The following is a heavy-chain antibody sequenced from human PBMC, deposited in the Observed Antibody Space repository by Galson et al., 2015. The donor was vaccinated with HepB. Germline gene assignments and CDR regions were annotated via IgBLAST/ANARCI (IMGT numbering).Heavy chain of an antibody. CDR1: GYTFTSYD. J-gene: IGHJ5*02. CDR2: MNPNSGNT. CDR3: ARIVVVPAAISWFDP. D-gene: IGHD2-2*01. Sequence: SVKVSCKASGYTFTSYDINWVRQATGQGLEWMGWMNPNSGNTGYAQKFQGRVTMTRNTSISTAYMELSSLRSEDTAVYYCARIVVVPAAISWFDPWGQGTLVTVSS. V-gene: IGHV1-8*01.